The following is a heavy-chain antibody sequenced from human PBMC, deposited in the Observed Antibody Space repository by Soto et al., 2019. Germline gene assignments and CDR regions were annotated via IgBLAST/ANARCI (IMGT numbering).Heavy chain of an antibody. CDR1: GVSLSSSPW. D-gene: IGHD2-8*01. V-gene: IGHV4-4*02. J-gene: IGHJ5*02. CDR3: ARCMHCSNGGRFDH. Sequence: QVQLQESGPGLVAPSGTLSVTCAVYGVSLSSSPWWVCLCQPPGRGLAWIGEMYPSGCTTSNPALRNRGTITVDNTKLTHSLTLTSAPDADTDVYYCARCMHCSNGGRFDHWGQGALVTVAS. CDR2: MYPSGCT.